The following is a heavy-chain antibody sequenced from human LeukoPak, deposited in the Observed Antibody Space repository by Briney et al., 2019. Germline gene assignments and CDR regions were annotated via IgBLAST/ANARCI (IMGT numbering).Heavy chain of an antibody. V-gene: IGHV3-74*01. Sequence: GGSLILSCAASGFTFSSYWMHWVRQAPGKGLVWVSRIDTDGSSTSYADSVKGRFTISRDNAKNRLYVQMNSLRAEDTAVYYCATGSGLWSPDYWGQGTLVTVSS. D-gene: IGHD5-18*01. CDR3: ATGSGLWSPDY. CDR1: GFTFSSYW. J-gene: IGHJ4*02. CDR2: IDTDGSST.